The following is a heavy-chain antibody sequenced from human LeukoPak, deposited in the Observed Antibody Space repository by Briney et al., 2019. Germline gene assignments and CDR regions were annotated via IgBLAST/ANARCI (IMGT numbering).Heavy chain of an antibody. CDR1: GFTFISYG. CDR2: INTDGSST. D-gene: IGHD2-21*02. J-gene: IGHJ4*01. CDR3: TRELPREVTLDY. V-gene: IGHV3-74*01. Sequence: GGSPRLSCAASGFTFISYGMQWVRQAPGKGLVWVSRINTDGSSTSYADSVKGRFTVSRDNAKNTVYLQVNSLRAEDTAVYFCTRELPREVTLDYWGQGTLVTVSS.